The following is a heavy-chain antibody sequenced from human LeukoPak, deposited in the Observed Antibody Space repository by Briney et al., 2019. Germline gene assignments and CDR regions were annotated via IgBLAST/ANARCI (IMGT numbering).Heavy chain of an antibody. CDR2: IYYSGST. J-gene: IGHJ6*03. Sequence: SETLSLTCTVSGGSLSSYYWSWIRQPPGKGLEWIGYIYYSGSTNYNPSLKSRVTISVDTSKNQFSLKLSSVTAADTAVYYCARGPEQPDYYYYMDVWGKGTTVTVSS. D-gene: IGHD1/OR15-1a*01. CDR3: ARGPEQPDYYYYMDV. V-gene: IGHV4-59*01. CDR1: GGSLSSYY.